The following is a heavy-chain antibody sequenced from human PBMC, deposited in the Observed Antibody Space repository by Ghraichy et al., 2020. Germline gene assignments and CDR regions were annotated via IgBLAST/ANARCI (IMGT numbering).Heavy chain of an antibody. D-gene: IGHD3-16*01. CDR2: IKQDGSEK. J-gene: IGHJ6*02. CDR1: GFTFSSYW. CDR3: ARDLGWLGLLNDDYGMDV. Sequence: GGSLRLSCAASGFTFSSYWMSWVRQAPGKGLEWVANIKQDGSEKYYVDSVKGRSTISRNNAKNSLYLQMNSLRAEDTAVYYCARDLGWLGLLNDDYGMDVWAKGPRSPSP. V-gene: IGHV3-7*01.